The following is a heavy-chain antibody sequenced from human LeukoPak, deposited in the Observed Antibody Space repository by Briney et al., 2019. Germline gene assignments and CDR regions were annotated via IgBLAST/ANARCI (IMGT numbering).Heavy chain of an antibody. CDR3: ARRPSPYYYDSSGYWRYYYYMDV. CDR1: GGSFSGYY. Sequence: SETLSLTCAVYGGSFSGYYWSWIRQPPGKGLEWIGEINHSGSTNYNPSLKSRVTISVDTSKNQFSLKLSSVTAADTAVYYCARRPSPYYYDSSGYWRYYYYMDVWGKGTTVTISS. V-gene: IGHV4-34*01. J-gene: IGHJ6*03. D-gene: IGHD3-22*01. CDR2: INHSGST.